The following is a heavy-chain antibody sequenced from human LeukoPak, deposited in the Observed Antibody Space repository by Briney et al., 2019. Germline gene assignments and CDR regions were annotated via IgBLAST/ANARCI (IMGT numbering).Heavy chain of an antibody. CDR1: GGSISSSY. CDR3: ARSPYGDYGDNWFDP. V-gene: IGHV4-4*07. Sequence: SETMSLTCTVSGGSISSSYWSWIRQPAGKGLEWIGRIYTSGSTNYNPSLKSRVTMSVDTSRNQFSLKLSSVTAADTALYYCARSPYGDYGDNWFDPWGQGTLVTVSS. J-gene: IGHJ5*02. D-gene: IGHD4-17*01. CDR2: IYTSGST.